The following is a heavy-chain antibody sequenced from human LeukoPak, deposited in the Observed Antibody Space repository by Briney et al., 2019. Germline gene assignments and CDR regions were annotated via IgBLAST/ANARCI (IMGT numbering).Heavy chain of an antibody. V-gene: IGHV3-30-3*01. CDR2: ISYDGSNK. Sequence: GGSLRLSCAASGFTFSSYAMHWVRQAPGKGLEWVAVISYDGSNKYYADSVKGRFTISRDNSKNTLYLQMNSLRAEDTAVYYCASSGRCSSTSCLDYWGQGTLVTVSS. D-gene: IGHD2-2*01. CDR1: GFTFSSYA. CDR3: ASSGRCSSTSCLDY. J-gene: IGHJ4*02.